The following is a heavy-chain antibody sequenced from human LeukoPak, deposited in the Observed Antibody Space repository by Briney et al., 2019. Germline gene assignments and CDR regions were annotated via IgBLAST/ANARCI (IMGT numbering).Heavy chain of an antibody. CDR3: ASVVTVTTTFDY. Sequence: SETLSLTCTVSGYSISSGYYWGWIPQPPGKGLEWIGSIYHSGSTYYNPSLKSRVTISVDTSKNQFSLKLSSVTAADTAVYYCASVVTVTTTFDYWGQGTLVTVSS. CDR2: IYHSGST. J-gene: IGHJ4*02. CDR1: GYSISSGYY. D-gene: IGHD4-17*01. V-gene: IGHV4-38-2*02.